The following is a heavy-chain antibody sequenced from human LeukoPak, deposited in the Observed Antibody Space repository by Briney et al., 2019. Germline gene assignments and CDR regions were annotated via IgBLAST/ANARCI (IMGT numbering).Heavy chain of an antibody. D-gene: IGHD6-13*01. CDR3: TRAGCRGYCSNREGNWFDP. V-gene: IGHV4-31*03. CDR1: GGSISSDNNY. Sequence: SETLSLTCTVSGGSISSDNNYWTWVRQRPGEGLEWIGYISYRGSSYYRPSLRSRLTFSLDKSRNQFSLRLSSMSAAETAVYYCTRAGCRGYCSNREGNWFDPWGQGTLVTVSS. CDR2: ISYRGSS. J-gene: IGHJ5*02.